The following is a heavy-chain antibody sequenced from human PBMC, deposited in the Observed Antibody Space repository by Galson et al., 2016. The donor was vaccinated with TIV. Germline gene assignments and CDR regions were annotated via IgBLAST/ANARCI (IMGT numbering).Heavy chain of an antibody. CDR3: DGDIYYYDSRRSGGDAFDN. V-gene: IGHV1-69*13. CDR1: GGTFNNYA. D-gene: IGHD3-22*01. CDR2: ITPIFATT. Sequence: SVKVSCKASGGTFNNYAINWVRQAPGQGLEWMGRITPIFATTNYAQNFQGRVTTTADESTTTYYMDFSSLSSEDKAVYYCDGDIYYYDSRRSGGDAFDNWGQGTMVTVSS. J-gene: IGHJ3*02.